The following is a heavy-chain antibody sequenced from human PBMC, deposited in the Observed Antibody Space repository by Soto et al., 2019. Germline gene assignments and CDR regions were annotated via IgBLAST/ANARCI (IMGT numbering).Heavy chain of an antibody. J-gene: IGHJ5*02. CDR1: GYTFTSYY. D-gene: IGHD3-3*01. Sequence: ASVKVSCKASGYTFTSYYMHRVRQAPGQGLEWMGIINPSGGSTSYAQKFQGRVTMTRDTSTSTVYMELSSLRSEDTAVYYCARDGVGSITIFGVDTPAWFDPWGQGTLVTVSS. CDR2: INPSGGST. V-gene: IGHV1-46*01. CDR3: ARDGVGSITIFGVDTPAWFDP.